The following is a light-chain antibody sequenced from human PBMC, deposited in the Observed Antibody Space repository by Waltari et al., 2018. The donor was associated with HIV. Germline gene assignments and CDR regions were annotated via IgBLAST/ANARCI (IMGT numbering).Light chain of an antibody. Sequence: QSVLTQPPSASGTPGQRVSISCSGSSSNIGSNYVYWYLQLPGTAPKLLMYRNDEWPSGVPDRFSGSESGTSASLAISGLRSEDEADYYCAAWDDSLSAWVFGGGTKLTVL. V-gene: IGLV1-47*01. CDR3: AAWDDSLSAWV. J-gene: IGLJ3*02. CDR1: SSNIGSNY. CDR2: RND.